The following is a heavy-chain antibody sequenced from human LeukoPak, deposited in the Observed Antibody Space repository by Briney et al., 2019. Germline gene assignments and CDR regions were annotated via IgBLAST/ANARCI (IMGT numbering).Heavy chain of an antibody. Sequence: GGSLRLSCAASGFTFSSYGMNWVRQAPGKGLEWVSSISSSSSFIYYADSVKGRFTISRDNAKNSLYLQMNSLRAGDTTVYYCARVAKERVGGVYYFDYWGQGTLVTVSS. V-gene: IGHV3-21*01. D-gene: IGHD1-1*01. J-gene: IGHJ4*02. CDR1: GFTFSSYG. CDR2: ISSSSSFI. CDR3: ARVAKERVGGVYYFDY.